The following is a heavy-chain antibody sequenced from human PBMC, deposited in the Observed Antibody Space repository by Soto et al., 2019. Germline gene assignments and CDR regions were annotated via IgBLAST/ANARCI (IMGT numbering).Heavy chain of an antibody. Sequence: QITLKESGPTLVKPTQTLTLTCTFSGFSLTTRGVGVGWIRQPPGKALECLALIYWDDDKRYSPSLQSRLSLTKDTSKNNVVLTMTNVDPVDTATYYCAHSPNYYQYDWFDPWGQGTLVSVSS. CDR1: GFSLTTRGVG. D-gene: IGHD3-16*01. CDR3: AHSPNYYQYDWFDP. J-gene: IGHJ5*02. CDR2: IYWDDDK. V-gene: IGHV2-5*02.